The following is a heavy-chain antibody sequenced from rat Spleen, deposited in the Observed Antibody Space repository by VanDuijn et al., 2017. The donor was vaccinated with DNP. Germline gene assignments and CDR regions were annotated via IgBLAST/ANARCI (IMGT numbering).Heavy chain of an antibody. Sequence: EVQLVESGGGLVQPGRSLKLSCAASGFTFSDYYMAWVSQAPTKGLEWVAYIGSDGYAPYYGDSVKGRFTISRYNTKSTLYLQMNSLRSEDMATYYCVRWNSGHFDYWGQGVMVTVAS. CDR2: IGSDGYAP. CDR1: GFTFSDYY. D-gene: IGHD4-3*01. CDR3: VRWNSGHFDY. J-gene: IGHJ2*01. V-gene: IGHV5-22*01.